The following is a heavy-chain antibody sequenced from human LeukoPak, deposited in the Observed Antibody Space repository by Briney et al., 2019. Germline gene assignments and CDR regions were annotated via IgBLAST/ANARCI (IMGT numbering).Heavy chain of an antibody. V-gene: IGHV4-38-2*02. CDR1: GYSISSGYY. CDR2: IYHSGST. Sequence: SETLSLTCTVSGYSISSGYYWGWIRQPPGKGLEWIGSIYHSGSTYYNPSLKSRVTISVDTSKNQFSLKLSSVTAADTAVYYCARAGSRYYDSSGYDYWGQGTLVTVSS. D-gene: IGHD3-22*01. CDR3: ARAGSRYYDSSGYDY. J-gene: IGHJ4*02.